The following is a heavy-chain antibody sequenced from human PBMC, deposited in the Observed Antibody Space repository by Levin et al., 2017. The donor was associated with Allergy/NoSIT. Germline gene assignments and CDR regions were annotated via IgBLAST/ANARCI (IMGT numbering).Heavy chain of an antibody. J-gene: IGHJ4*02. V-gene: IGHV4-34*01. D-gene: IGHD2-2*01. CDR1: GGSFSGDY. CDR2: SNHSGST. CDR3: ARGRKYCSSTSCYQFAGYFDS. Sequence: PSQTLSLTCAVYGGSFSGDYWSWIRQPPGKGLEWIGESNHSGSTNYNPSLKSRVTISVDMSKNQFSLKVTSVIAADTAVYYCARGRKYCSSTSCYQFAGYFDSWGQGTLVTVSS.